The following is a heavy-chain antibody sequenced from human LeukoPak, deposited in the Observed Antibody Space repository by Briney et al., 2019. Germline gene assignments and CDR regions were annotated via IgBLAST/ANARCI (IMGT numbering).Heavy chain of an antibody. CDR1: EFTFSSYG. CDR2: IQYDGSYK. CDR3: AKVRRLVPAAISWFDP. V-gene: IGHV3-30*02. Sequence: GGSLRLSCAASEFTFSSYGMHWVRQAPGKGLEWVAFIQYDGSYKDYGDSVKGRFTISRDNSKNTLYLQMNSLRAEDTAVYYCAKVRRLVPAAISWFDPWGQGTLVTVSS. D-gene: IGHD2-2*01. J-gene: IGHJ5*02.